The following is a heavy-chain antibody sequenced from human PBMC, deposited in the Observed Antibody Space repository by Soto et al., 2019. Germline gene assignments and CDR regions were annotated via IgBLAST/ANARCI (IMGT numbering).Heavy chain of an antibody. CDR1: GGSMNSYY. V-gene: IGHV4-59*01. J-gene: IGHJ5*02. CDR3: ARYSPPKKSYDSNPGWFDP. D-gene: IGHD2-15*01. CDR2: VYSSGTS. Sequence: QVQLQESGPGLVKPSETLSLTCTVSGGSMNSYYWSWIRQPPGKGLGWLGYVYSSGTSKYNVSLESRITMSRDTSRNQFSLSLNSVTAADTAVYFCARYSPPKKSYDSNPGWFDPWGQGTLVAVSS.